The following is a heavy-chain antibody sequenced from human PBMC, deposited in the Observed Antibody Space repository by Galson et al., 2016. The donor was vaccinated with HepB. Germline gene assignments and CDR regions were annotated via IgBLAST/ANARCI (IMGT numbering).Heavy chain of an antibody. CDR3: ARDPATVTTEWPNAFDI. V-gene: IGHV1-2*04. D-gene: IGHD4-17*01. CDR1: GYTFTGYY. Sequence: SVKVSCKASGYTFTGYYMHWVRQAPGQGLEWMGWINPNSGGTNYAQKFQGWVTMTRDTSISTAYMELSRLRSDDTAVYYCARDPATVTTEWPNAFDIWGQGTMVTVSS. CDR2: INPNSGGT. J-gene: IGHJ3*02.